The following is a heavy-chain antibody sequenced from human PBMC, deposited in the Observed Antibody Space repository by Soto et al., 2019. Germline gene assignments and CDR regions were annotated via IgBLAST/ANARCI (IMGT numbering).Heavy chain of an antibody. J-gene: IGHJ6*03. CDR1: GYTFTSYD. V-gene: IGHV1-8*01. Sequence: GSVKVSYRASGYTFTSYDINWVRKATGQGLEWMGWMNPNSGNTGYAQKFQGRVTMTRNTSISTAYMELSSLRSEDTAVYYCARMTTVTTYDYYYMDVWGKGTTVTVS. CDR3: ARMTTVTTYDYYYMDV. D-gene: IGHD4-17*01. CDR2: MNPNSGNT.